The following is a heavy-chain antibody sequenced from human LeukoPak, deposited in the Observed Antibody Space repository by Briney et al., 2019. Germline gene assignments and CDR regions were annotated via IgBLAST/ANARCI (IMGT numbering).Heavy chain of an antibody. CDR2: ISGSGGST. D-gene: IGHD6-19*01. CDR3: AKYIKVAGPGDYFDY. Sequence: GRSLRLSCAASGFTFSNYAMSWVRQAPGKGLEWVSAISGSGGSTYYADSVKGRFTISRDNSKNTLYLQMNSLRAEDTAVYYCAKYIKVAGPGDYFDYWGQGTLVTVSS. J-gene: IGHJ4*02. V-gene: IGHV3-23*01. CDR1: GFTFSNYA.